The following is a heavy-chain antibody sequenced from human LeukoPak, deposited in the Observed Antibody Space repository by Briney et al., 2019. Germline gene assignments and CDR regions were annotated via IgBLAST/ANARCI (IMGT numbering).Heavy chain of an antibody. D-gene: IGHD6-19*01. V-gene: IGHV3-23*01. CDR3: AKSAWFVDAPGGDF. CDR1: GFTFSSSA. J-gene: IGHJ4*02. Sequence: TGGSLRLSCAASGFTFSSSAMSWVRQAPGKGLEWVSAISAGGETTYYADSLKGRFTISRDNSKSILYLQMNSLRADDTALYYCAKSAWFVDAPGGDFWGQGTLVTVSS. CDR2: ISAGGETT.